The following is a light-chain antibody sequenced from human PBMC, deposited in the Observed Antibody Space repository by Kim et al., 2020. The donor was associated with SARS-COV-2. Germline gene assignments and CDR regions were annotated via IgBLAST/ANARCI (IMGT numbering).Light chain of an antibody. Sequence: SVKLTCTLSSGHSSYAIAWHQQQPEKGPRYLMKLNSDGSHSKGDGIPDRFSGSSSGAERYLTISSLQSEDEADYYCQTWGSGTVVFGGGTQLTVL. CDR3: QTWGSGTVV. CDR2: LNSDGSH. J-gene: IGLJ2*01. CDR1: SGHSSYA. V-gene: IGLV4-69*01.